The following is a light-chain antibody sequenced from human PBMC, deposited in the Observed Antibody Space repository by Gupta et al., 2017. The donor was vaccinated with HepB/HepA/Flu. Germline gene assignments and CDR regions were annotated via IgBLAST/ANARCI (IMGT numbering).Light chain of an antibody. Sequence: QSALTQPASVSGSPGQSLTISCTGTSSDVGSYNLVSWFQQHPGKDPRLMIYEVSKRPSGVSIRFSGSKSGNTASLTSSGLQAEDEAEYYCCAYAGSGTFVFGIGTKVTVL. CDR3: CAYAGSGTFV. CDR2: EVS. J-gene: IGLJ1*01. V-gene: IGLV2-23*02. CDR1: SSDVGSYNL.